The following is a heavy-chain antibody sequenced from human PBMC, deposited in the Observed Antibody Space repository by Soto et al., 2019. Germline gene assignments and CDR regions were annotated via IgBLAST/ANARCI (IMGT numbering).Heavy chain of an antibody. J-gene: IGHJ2*01. Sequence: QVQLQESGPGLVKPSQTLSLTCTVSGGSISSGDYYWSWIRQPPGKGLEWIGYIYYSGSTYYNPALKSRVTMSVDPSKTQCSLNLSSVTAADTALYYCARGKVVTALRYFDLWGRGTLVTVSS. CDR3: ARGKVVTALRYFDL. CDR2: IYYSGST. D-gene: IGHD2-21*02. V-gene: IGHV4-30-4*01. CDR1: GGSISSGDYY.